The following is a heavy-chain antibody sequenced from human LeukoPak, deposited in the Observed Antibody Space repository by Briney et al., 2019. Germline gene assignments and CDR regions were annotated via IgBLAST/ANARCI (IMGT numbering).Heavy chain of an antibody. CDR2: ISGSGGST. J-gene: IGHJ4*02. V-gene: IGHV3-23*01. D-gene: IGHD3-22*01. CDR3: AKASAMIVVVSKHFDY. Sequence: GGTLRLSCAASGFTFSSYGMSWVRQAPGKGLEWVSAISGSGGSTYYADSVKGRFTISRDNSKNTLYLQMNSLRAEDTAVYYCAKASAMIVVVSKHFDYWGQGTLVTVSS. CDR1: GFTFSSYG.